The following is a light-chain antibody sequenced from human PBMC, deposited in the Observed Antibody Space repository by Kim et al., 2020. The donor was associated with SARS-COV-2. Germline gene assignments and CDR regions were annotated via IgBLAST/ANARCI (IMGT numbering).Light chain of an antibody. CDR2: RAS. CDR3: QQYNSYSS. Sequence: DIQMTQSPSTLSASVGDRVTITCRASQSISNWFAWYQQKPGKAPKLLIFRASSLQSGVPSRFSGSGSGTEFTLTISSLQPDDFATYYCQQYNSYSSFGQGTKLEI. J-gene: IGKJ2*01. CDR1: QSISNW. V-gene: IGKV1-5*03.